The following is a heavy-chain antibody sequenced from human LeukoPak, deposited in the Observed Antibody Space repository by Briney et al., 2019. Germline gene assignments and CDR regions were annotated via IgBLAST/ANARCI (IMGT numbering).Heavy chain of an antibody. V-gene: IGHV3-74*01. CDR3: TRQMPAIRYFDF. Sequence: GGSLRLSCAASGLTFSSYWMHWVRQAPGQGLVWVSLINTDGSSATYADSVKGRFTISRDNARNTLYLQMNSLRAEDTAVYYCTRQMPAIRYFDFWGQGTLVTVSS. D-gene: IGHD5-24*01. CDR2: INTDGSSA. J-gene: IGHJ4*02. CDR1: GLTFSSYW.